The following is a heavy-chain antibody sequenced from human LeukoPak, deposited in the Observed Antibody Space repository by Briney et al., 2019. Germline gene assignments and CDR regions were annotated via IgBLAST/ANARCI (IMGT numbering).Heavy chain of an antibody. Sequence: GSLTLSCAASGFTFSYHWMTWIRQPPGKGLEWIGSIYYSGSTYYNPSLKSRVTIFVDTSKNQFSLKLSSVTAADTAVYYCARQFYYDSSGLHYFDYWGQGTLVTVSS. CDR1: GFTFSYHW. V-gene: IGHV4-39*01. D-gene: IGHD3-22*01. J-gene: IGHJ4*02. CDR2: IYYSGST. CDR3: ARQFYYDSSGLHYFDY.